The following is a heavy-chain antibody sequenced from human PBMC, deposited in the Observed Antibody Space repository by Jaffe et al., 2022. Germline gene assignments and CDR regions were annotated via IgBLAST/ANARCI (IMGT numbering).Heavy chain of an antibody. D-gene: IGHD3-16*01. CDR2: IYTSGST. CDR3: ARERPTRDGNNYLGGFDI. V-gene: IGHV4-61*02. CDR1: GGSISSGSYS. J-gene: IGHJ3*02. Sequence: QVQLQESGPGLVKPSQTLSLTCTVSGGSISSGSYSWSWIRQPAGKGLEWIGRIYTSGSTNYNPSLKSRVTISVETSKNQFSLKLSAVSAADTAVYYCARERPTRDGNNYLGGFDIWGQGTMVTVSS.